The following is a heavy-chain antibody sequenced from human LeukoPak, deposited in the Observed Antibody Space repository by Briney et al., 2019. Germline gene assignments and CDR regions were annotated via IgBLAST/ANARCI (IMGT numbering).Heavy chain of an antibody. D-gene: IGHD5-12*01. V-gene: IGHV3-23*01. CDR3: AKMGWTAYDYTNY. J-gene: IGHJ4*02. CDR2: ISDSGTDT. CDR1: GISFSRYA. Sequence: PGGSLRLSCAASGISFSRYAMSWVRQAPGKGLEWVSVISDSGTDTYYTDSVKGRFTISRDSSTTPLYLQLNRLRAEDTAVYYCAKMGWTAYDYTNYWGQGALVTVSS.